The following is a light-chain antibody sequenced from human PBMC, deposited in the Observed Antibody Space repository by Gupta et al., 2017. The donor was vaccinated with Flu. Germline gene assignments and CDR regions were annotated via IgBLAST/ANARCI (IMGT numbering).Light chain of an antibody. Sequence: QAVLTQPHSVAGAPAQRVAISCAGSSSNIGAKYDVHWYMQLPGTAPKLLIYANSIRPSGVPDRFAGSKSGTSASLAITGLQAEDEADYYCQSYDSSLSSWVFGGGTKLTVL. CDR2: ANS. CDR3: QSYDSSLSSWV. J-gene: IGLJ3*02. V-gene: IGLV1-40*01. CDR1: SSNIGAKYD.